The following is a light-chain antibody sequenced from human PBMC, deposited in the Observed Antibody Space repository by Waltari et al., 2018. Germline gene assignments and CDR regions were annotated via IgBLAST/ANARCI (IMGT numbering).Light chain of an antibody. Sequence: QLVVTQSPSASASLGASVKLTCTLSSGHSSNVIAWLQQQPQKGPRYLMKVNSDGSHSRGDEFPDRFSGSSSGAERYLTISSLQSEDEADYFCQTGGHGTWVIGGGTKLTVL. CDR3: QTGGHGTWV. CDR2: VNSDGSH. CDR1: SGHSSNV. J-gene: IGLJ3*02. V-gene: IGLV4-69*01.